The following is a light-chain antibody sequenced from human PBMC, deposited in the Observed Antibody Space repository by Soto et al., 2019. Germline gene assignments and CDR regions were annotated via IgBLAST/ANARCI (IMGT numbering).Light chain of an antibody. J-gene: IGKJ5*01. CDR3: QQYGSSPGIT. Sequence: EIVSTQSPGTLSLSPGERATLSCRASQSVSSSYLAWYQQKPGRAPRLLIYGASSRATGIPDRFSGSGSGTDFTLTISRLEPEDFAVYYCQQYGSSPGITFGQGTRLEIK. V-gene: IGKV3-20*01. CDR2: GAS. CDR1: QSVSSSY.